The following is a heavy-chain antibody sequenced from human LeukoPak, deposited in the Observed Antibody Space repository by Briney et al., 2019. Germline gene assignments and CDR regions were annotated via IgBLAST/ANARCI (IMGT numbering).Heavy chain of an antibody. CDR2: IYHSGST. Sequence: SETLSLTCTVSGASISSYYWSWIRQPPGKGLGWIGYIYHSGSTNYNPSLKSRVTISVDTSKNQFSLKLSSVTAADTAVYYCARGSVTADYFDYWGQGTLVTVSS. CDR1: GASISSYY. CDR3: ARGSVTADYFDY. V-gene: IGHV4-59*08. J-gene: IGHJ4*02. D-gene: IGHD4-17*01.